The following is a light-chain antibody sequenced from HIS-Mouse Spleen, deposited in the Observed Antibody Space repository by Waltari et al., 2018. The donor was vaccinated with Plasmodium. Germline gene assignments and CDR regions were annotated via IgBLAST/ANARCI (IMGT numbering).Light chain of an antibody. CDR3: QQYNSYAPELT. Sequence: DLQMTQSPSTLSASVGDRVTITCRASQSISSWLAWYQQKPGKAPKLLIYKASSLESGVPSRFSGSGSGTEFTLTISSLQPDDFATYYCQQYNSYAPELTFGGGTKVEIK. J-gene: IGKJ4*01. CDR2: KAS. V-gene: IGKV1-5*03. CDR1: QSISSW.